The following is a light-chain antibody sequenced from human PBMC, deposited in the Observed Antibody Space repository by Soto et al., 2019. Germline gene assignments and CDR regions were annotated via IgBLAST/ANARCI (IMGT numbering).Light chain of an antibody. Sequence: EIVLTQSPGTLSLSPGESATRSCRASQSVSSSYLAWYQQKPDQAPRLLIYGASSRATGIPDRFSGSGSGTDFTLTISRLEPEDFAVYYCQQYGSSPRTFGQGTKVEIK. CDR2: GAS. J-gene: IGKJ1*01. CDR3: QQYGSSPRT. CDR1: QSVSSSY. V-gene: IGKV3-20*01.